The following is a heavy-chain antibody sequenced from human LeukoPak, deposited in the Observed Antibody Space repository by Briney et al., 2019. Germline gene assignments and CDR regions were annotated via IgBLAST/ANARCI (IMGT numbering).Heavy chain of an antibody. D-gene: IGHD3-10*01. CDR2: VSSDGQND. Sequence: GASLRLSCVASGFTFRGYAVHWVRQAPGQGLDWVAVVSSDGQNDFYSDSVRGRFTISRDNSRDTVYLQMDGLRPADTALYFCARTTYYYGSGTFYSVGPFDSWGQGTLVTVSS. J-gene: IGHJ4*02. CDR1: GFTFRGYA. CDR3: ARTTYYYGSGTFYSVGPFDS. V-gene: IGHV3-30*01.